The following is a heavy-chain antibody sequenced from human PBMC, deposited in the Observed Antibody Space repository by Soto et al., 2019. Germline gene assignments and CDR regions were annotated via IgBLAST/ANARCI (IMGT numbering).Heavy chain of an antibody. D-gene: IGHD3-22*01. V-gene: IGHV3-23*01. CDR2: ISGSGDTT. J-gene: IGHJ3*01. Sequence: PGGSLRLSCAASGFTFSSYAMSWVRQAPGKGLECVSVISGSGDTTYYADSMKGRFTISRDNSKNTLYLQMNSLGAEDTAVYYCARDQLYYNDISGRPLNAFDVWGQGTMVTVSS. CDR3: ARDQLYYNDISGRPLNAFDV. CDR1: GFTFSSYA.